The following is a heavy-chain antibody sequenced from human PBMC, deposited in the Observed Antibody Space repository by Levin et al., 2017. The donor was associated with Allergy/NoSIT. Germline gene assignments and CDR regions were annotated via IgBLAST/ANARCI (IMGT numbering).Heavy chain of an antibody. D-gene: IGHD3-16*01. V-gene: IGHV4-4*07. CDR2: VYSDGNT. CDR1: GDFSGNFF. J-gene: IGHJ4*02. CDR3: ARITWGSSGTFFDK. Sequence: ESLKISCTVSGDFSGNFFWSWIRQPAGKGLQWMGRVYSDGNTNYSPSLSGRVSLSRDASKNQFWSHLTSVTAAETSIYYCARITWGSSGTFFDKWGQGALVTVSS.